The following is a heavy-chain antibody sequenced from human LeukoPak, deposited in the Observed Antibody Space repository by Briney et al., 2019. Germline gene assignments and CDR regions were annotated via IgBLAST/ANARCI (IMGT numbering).Heavy chain of an antibody. CDR3: ARNPISYYDSSALLTGGDY. CDR2: IYYSGST. V-gene: IGHV4-39*01. D-gene: IGHD3-22*01. J-gene: IGHJ4*02. CDR1: GGSISSSSYY. Sequence: SETLSLTCTVSGGSISSSSYYWGWIRQPPGKGLEWIGSIYYSGSTYYNPSLKSRVTISVDTSKNQFSLKLSSVTAADTAVYYCARNPISYYDSSALLTGGDYWGQGTLGTVSS.